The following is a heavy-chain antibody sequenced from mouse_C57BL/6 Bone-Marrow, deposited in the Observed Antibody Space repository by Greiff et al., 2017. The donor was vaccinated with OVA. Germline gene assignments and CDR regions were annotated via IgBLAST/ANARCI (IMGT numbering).Heavy chain of an antibody. D-gene: IGHD2-3*01. CDR2: IDPSDSYT. J-gene: IGHJ4*01. CDR1: GYTFTSYW. V-gene: IGHV1-59*01. Sequence: QVQLQQPGAELVRPGTSVKLSCKASGYTFTSYWMHWVKQRPGQGLEWIGVIDPSDSYTNYNQKFKGKATLTVDTSSSTAYMQLSSLTSEDSAVDYCASGGVDGYYFYAMDDWGKGTSVTVSS. CDR3: ASGGVDGYYFYAMDD.